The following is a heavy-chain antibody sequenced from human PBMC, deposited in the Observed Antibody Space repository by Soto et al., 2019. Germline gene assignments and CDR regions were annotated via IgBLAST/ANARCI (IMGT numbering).Heavy chain of an antibody. Sequence: GGSLRLSCAASGFTLSSHTMNWVRQAPGKGLEWVSSISSDSSYKYYTDSVKGRFTVSRDNAKNSLYLQMDSLRAEDTAVYYCAREDYYDSSGSPTPVDYWGQGILVTVSS. D-gene: IGHD3-22*01. J-gene: IGHJ4*02. CDR2: ISSDSSYK. V-gene: IGHV3-21*01. CDR1: GFTLSSHT. CDR3: AREDYYDSSGSPTPVDY.